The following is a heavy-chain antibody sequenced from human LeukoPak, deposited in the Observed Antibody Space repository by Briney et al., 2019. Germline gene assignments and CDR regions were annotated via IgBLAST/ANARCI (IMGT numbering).Heavy chain of an antibody. Sequence: PGGSLRLSCAVSGFTFSSYNMNWVRQAPGKGLEWVSYIGSAGSTKFYADSVKGRFTVSRDNAKNSLFLQMNSLRAEDTAVYYCARDRYSINLYMTRDYWGQGTLVTVSS. CDR2: IGSAGSTK. D-gene: IGHD6-13*01. CDR3: ARDRYSINLYMTRDY. V-gene: IGHV3-48*01. CDR1: GFTFSSYN. J-gene: IGHJ4*02.